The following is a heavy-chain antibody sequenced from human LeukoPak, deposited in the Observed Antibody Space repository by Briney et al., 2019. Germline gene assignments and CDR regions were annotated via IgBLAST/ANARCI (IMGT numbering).Heavy chain of an antibody. D-gene: IGHD3-10*01. CDR1: GGSISSYY. J-gene: IGHJ6*03. Sequence: PSGTLSLTCTVSGGSISSYYWSWIRQPPGKGLEWIGYIYYSGSTNYNPSLKSRVTISVDTSKNQFSMKLSSVTAADTAVYYCARGVNFGSGSYYKIYYYYYMDVWGKGTTVTISS. CDR3: ARGVNFGSGSYYKIYYYYYMDV. V-gene: IGHV4-59*01. CDR2: IYYSGST.